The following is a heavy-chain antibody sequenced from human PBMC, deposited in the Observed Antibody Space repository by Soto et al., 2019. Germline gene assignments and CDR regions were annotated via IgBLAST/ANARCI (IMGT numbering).Heavy chain of an antibody. CDR2: TDYSGST. V-gene: IGHV4-31*02. CDR3: ARAIAVTTPWFDP. D-gene: IGHD4-17*01. J-gene: IGHJ5*02. Sequence: DLEWIGYTDYSGSTYYNPSLRSRVTISVVTSKNQFSLRLNSVTAADSAVYYCARAIAVTTPWFDPWGQGTLVTVSS.